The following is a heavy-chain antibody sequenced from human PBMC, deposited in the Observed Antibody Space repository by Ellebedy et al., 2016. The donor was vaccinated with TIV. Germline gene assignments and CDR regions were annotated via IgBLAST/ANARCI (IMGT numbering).Heavy chain of an antibody. CDR3: ARDLVETRPDY. J-gene: IGHJ4*02. CDR1: GGTFSSYA. D-gene: IGHD3-16*01. Sequence: AASVKVSCKASGGTFSSYAISWVRQAPGQGLEWMGRIIPILGIANYAQKFQGRVTITADKSTSTAYMELSSLRSEDTAVYYCARDLVETRPDYWGQGTLVTVSS. CDR2: IIPILGIA. V-gene: IGHV1-69*04.